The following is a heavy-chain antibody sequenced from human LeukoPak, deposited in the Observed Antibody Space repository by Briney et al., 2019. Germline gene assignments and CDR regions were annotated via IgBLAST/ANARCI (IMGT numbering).Heavy chain of an antibody. CDR1: GFTFSGSA. J-gene: IGHJ4*02. Sequence: SGGSLRLSCAASGFTFSGSAMHWVRQASGKGLEWVGRIRSKANSYATAYAASVKGRFTISRDDSKNTAYLQMNSLKTEDTAVYYCTRQVYEKDFGVVRVGDYWGQGTLVTVSS. V-gene: IGHV3-73*01. CDR2: IRSKANSYAT. CDR3: TRQVYEKDFGVVRVGDY. D-gene: IGHD3-3*01.